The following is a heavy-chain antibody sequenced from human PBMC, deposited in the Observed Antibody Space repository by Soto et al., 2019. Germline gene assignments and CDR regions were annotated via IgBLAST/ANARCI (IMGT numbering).Heavy chain of an antibody. V-gene: IGHV4-59*08. Sequence: PSETLSLTCIISGGSINGYYWSWIRQPPGKGLEWIGYIYYSGSTNYNPSLRSRLTMSVDTSRDQFSLRLSSVTAADTAVYYCARHETGCSGGSCYGPFFQHWGQGTLVTVSS. CDR1: GGSINGYY. D-gene: IGHD2-15*01. CDR2: IYYSGST. J-gene: IGHJ1*01. CDR3: ARHETGCSGGSCYGPFFQH.